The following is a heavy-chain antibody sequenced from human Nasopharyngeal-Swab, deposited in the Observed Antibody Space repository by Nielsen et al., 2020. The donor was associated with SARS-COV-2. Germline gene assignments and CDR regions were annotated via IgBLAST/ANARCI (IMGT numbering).Heavy chain of an antibody. V-gene: IGHV3-21*01. CDR1: GFTFSSYS. CDR3: ARGVEVGVPYYYYGMDV. CDR2: ISSSSSYI. J-gene: IGHJ6*02. D-gene: IGHD3-3*01. Sequence: ETLSLTCAASGFTFSSYSMNWVRQAPGKGLEWVSSISSSSSYIYYADSVKGRFTISRDNAKNSLYLQMNSLRAEDTAVYYCARGVEVGVPYYYYGMDVWGQGTTVTVSS.